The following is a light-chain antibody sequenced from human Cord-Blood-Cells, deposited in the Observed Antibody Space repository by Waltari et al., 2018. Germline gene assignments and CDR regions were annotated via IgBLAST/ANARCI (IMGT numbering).Light chain of an antibody. Sequence: EIGLTQSPGTLSLYPGERATLSLRARQSVSSSYLAWYQQKPGQAPRLLIYGASSRATGIPDRFSGSGSGTVLTLTISRLEPEDCAVYYCQQYGSAPLSTFGQGTKVGIK. CDR1: QSVSSSY. V-gene: IGKV3-20*01. J-gene: IGKJ1*01. CDR3: QQYGSAPLST. CDR2: GAS.